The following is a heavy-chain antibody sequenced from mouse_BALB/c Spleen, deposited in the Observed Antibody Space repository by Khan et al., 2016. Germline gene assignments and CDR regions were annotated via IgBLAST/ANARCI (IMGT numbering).Heavy chain of an antibody. Sequence: EVQLQESGPSLVKPSQTLSLTCSVTVDSITNNYWNWIRKFPGNKLEYMGYISYSGGNYYNPSPKSRISITRDTSKNQYYLQLNSVTTEDTATYYCARYVRDAMDYWGQGTSVTVSS. J-gene: IGHJ4*01. CDR1: VDSITNNY. CDR2: ISYSGGN. D-gene: IGHD3-3*01. V-gene: IGHV3-8*02. CDR3: ARYVRDAMDY.